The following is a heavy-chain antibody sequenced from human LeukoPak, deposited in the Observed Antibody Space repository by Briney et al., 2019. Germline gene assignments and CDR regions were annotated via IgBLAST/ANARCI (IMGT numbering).Heavy chain of an antibody. CDR1: GFTFTNYG. D-gene: IGHD3-16*01. CDR3: AKDGANRGYFDY. J-gene: IGHJ4*02. CDR2: ISYDGSNK. V-gene: IGHV3-30*18. Sequence: PGRSLRLSCAASGFTFTNYGMHRVRHAPGKGLEGVAVISYDGSNKYYADSVKGRFTISRDNSKNTLYLQMNSLRAEDTAVYYCAKDGANRGYFDYWGQGTLVTVSS.